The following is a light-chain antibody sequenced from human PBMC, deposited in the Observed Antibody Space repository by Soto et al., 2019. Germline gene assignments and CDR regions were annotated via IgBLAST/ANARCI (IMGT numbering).Light chain of an antibody. J-gene: IGKJ5*01. CDR3: QQYSDWPSIT. Sequence: VWTQSQPTLSVSPGKEPPSSGRPVQRVGSYLAWYQQKPGQAPRLLIYGASTRATGIPARFSGSGSGTEFTLTISSLQSEDFAVYYCQQYSDWPSITFGQGTRLEI. CDR2: GAS. CDR1: QRVGSY. V-gene: IGKV3-15*01.